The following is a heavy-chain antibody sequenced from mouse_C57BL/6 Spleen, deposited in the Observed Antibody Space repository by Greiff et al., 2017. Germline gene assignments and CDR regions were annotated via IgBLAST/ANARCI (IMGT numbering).Heavy chain of an antibody. CDR1: GFTFSSYA. Sequence: EVKLMESGGGLVKPGGSLKLSCAASGFTFSSYAMSWVRQTPEKRLEWVATISDGGSYTYYPDNVKGRFTISRDNAKNNLYLQMSHLKSEDTAMYYCARDGGLHYYGSSSDWYFEVWGTGTTVTVSS. CDR2: ISDGGSYT. V-gene: IGHV5-4*01. D-gene: IGHD1-1*01. CDR3: ARDGGLHYYGSSSDWYFEV. J-gene: IGHJ1*03.